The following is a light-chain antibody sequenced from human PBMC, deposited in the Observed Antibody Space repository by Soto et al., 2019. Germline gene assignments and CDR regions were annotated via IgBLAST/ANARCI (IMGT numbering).Light chain of an antibody. Sequence: DIQMTQSPSSLSASVGDRVTITCRASQGISHYLAWYQQKPGRLPKLLIFAASTLQSGVPSRFSGSGSGTDFTLTISSLQPEDVATYYCQSYDSAPTWTFGQGIKVEVK. V-gene: IGKV1-27*01. CDR3: QSYDSAPTWT. CDR2: AAS. J-gene: IGKJ1*01. CDR1: QGISHY.